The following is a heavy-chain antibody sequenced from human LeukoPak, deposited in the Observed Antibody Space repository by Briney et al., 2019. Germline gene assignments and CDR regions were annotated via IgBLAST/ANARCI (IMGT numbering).Heavy chain of an antibody. Sequence: SETLSLTCTVSGGSISSGSYYWSWIRQPAGKGLEWIGRIYTSGSTNYNPSLKSRVTISLDTSKNQFSLNVSSVTAADTSVYYCARRRGIYGGYFVRAFDIWGQGTMVTVSS. J-gene: IGHJ3*02. CDR3: ARRRGIYGGYFVRAFDI. CDR2: IYTSGST. D-gene: IGHD4-17*01. V-gene: IGHV4-61*02. CDR1: GGSISSGSYY.